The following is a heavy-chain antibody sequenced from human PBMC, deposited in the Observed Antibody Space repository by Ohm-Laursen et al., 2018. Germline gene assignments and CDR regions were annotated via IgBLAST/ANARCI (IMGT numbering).Heavy chain of an antibody. V-gene: IGHV3-30*18. J-gene: IGHJ2*01. Sequence: SLRLSCSASGFTFSSYGMHWVRQAPGKGLEWVAVISYDGSNKYYADSVKGRFTISRDNSKNTLYLQMNSLRAEDTAVYYCAKQDSGSGDYWYFDLWGRGTLVTVSS. D-gene: IGHD1-26*01. CDR2: ISYDGSNK. CDR3: AKQDSGSGDYWYFDL. CDR1: GFTFSSYG.